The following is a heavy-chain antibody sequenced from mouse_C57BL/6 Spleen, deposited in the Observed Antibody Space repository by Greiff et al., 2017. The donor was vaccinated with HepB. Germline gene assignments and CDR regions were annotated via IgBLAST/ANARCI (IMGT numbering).Heavy chain of an antibody. CDR3: ASYGSSYEFAY. J-gene: IGHJ3*01. CDR2: IYPGDGDT. CDR1: GYAFSSSW. V-gene: IGHV1-82*01. Sequence: VQLVESGPELVKPGASVKISCKASGYAFSSSWMNWVKQRPGKGLEWIGRIYPGDGDTNYNGKFKGKATLTADKSSSTAYMQLSSLTSEDSAVYFCASYGSSYEFAYWGQGTLVTVSA. D-gene: IGHD1-1*01.